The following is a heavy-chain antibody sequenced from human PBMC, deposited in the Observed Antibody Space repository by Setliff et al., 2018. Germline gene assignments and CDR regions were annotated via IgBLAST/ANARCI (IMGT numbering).Heavy chain of an antibody. CDR2: VTAYNGNT. D-gene: IGHD3-22*01. Sequence: ASVKVSCKASGYTFSNYGVTWVRQAPGQGLEWMGWVTAYNGNTKSAQKFQGRFTMTTDTSTSTAYMELSSLRSGDTAVYFCARSSDSGYYHQRDAFDIWGQGTRVTVSS. V-gene: IGHV1-18*01. CDR1: GYTFSNYG. J-gene: IGHJ3*02. CDR3: ARSSDSGYYHQRDAFDI.